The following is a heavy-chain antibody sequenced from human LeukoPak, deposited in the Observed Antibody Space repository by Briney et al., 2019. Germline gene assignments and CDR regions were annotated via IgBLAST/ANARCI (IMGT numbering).Heavy chain of an antibody. V-gene: IGHV4-61*02. CDR1: GGSISSGSYY. CDR2: IYTSGST. Sequence: PSQTLSLTCTVSGGSISSGSYYWSWIRQPAGKGLEWIGRIYTSGSTNYNPSLKSRVTISVDTSKNQFSLKLSSVTAADTAVYYRATLKSGSYYYNYYYYMDVWGKGTTVTVSS. CDR3: ATLKSGSYYYNYYYYMDV. D-gene: IGHD1-26*01. J-gene: IGHJ6*03.